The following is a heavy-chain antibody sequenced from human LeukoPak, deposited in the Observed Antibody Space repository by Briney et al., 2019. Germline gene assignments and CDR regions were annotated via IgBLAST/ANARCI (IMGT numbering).Heavy chain of an antibody. J-gene: IGHJ5*02. CDR2: INHSRST. V-gene: IGHV4-34*01. Sequence: SETLSLTCAVYGGSFSGYYWSWIRQPPGKGLEWIGEINHSRSTNYNPSLKSRVTISVDTSKNQFSLKLSSVTAADTAVYYCARGPSDCSGGSCYSRWFDPWGQGTLVTVSS. CDR1: GGSFSGYY. D-gene: IGHD2-15*01. CDR3: ARGPSDCSGGSCYSRWFDP.